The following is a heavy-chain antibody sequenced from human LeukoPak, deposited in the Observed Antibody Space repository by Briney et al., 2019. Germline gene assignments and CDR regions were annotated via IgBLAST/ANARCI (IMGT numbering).Heavy chain of an antibody. CDR3: TTDWTGGWYYDSSGYSVP. CDR2: IKSKTDGGTT. Sequence: PGGSLRLSCAASGFTFSNAWMSWVRQAPGKGLEWVGRIKSKTDGGTTDYAAPVKGRFTISRDDSKNTLYLQMNSLKTEDTAVYYCTTDWTGGWYYDSSGYSVPWGQGTLVTVSS. D-gene: IGHD3-22*01. CDR1: GFTFSNAW. J-gene: IGHJ4*02. V-gene: IGHV3-15*01.